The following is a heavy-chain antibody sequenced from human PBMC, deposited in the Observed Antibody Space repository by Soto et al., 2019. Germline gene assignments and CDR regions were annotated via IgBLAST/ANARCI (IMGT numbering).Heavy chain of an antibody. Sequence: QVQLVESGGGVVQPGRSLRLSCAASGFTFSSYAMHWVRQAPGKGLEWVAVISYDGSNKYYADSVKGRFTISRDNSKNTLYLQINRLRAEDTAVYYCASLAVTGVFDYWGQGTLVTVSS. V-gene: IGHV3-30-3*02. J-gene: IGHJ4*02. CDR2: ISYDGSNK. D-gene: IGHD6-19*01. CDR3: ASLAVTGVFDY. CDR1: GFTFSSYA.